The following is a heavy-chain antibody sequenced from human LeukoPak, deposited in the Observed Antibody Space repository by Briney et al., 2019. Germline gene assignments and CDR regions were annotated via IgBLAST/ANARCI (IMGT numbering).Heavy chain of an antibody. CDR3: TTYHYDTSGYYYVTY. CDR1: GFTFSDYA. D-gene: IGHD3-22*01. V-gene: IGHV3-49*04. J-gene: IGHJ4*02. Sequence: PGGSLRLSCTASGFTFSDYAMSWVRQAPGKGLEWVGFIRSKAYGGTADYAASLKGRFTISRDDSKNIAYLQMISLKTEDAAVYYCTTYHYDTSGYYYVTYWGQGTLVTVSS. CDR2: IRSKAYGGTA.